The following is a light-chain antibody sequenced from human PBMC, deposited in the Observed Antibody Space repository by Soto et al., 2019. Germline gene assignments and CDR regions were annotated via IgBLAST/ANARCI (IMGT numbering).Light chain of an antibody. CDR3: QQYGSSPIT. CDR2: GPS. V-gene: IGKV3-20*01. Sequence: EIVLTQSPGTLSLSPGERATLSCRASQSVRSSYLAWYQQKPGQAHRLLISGPSSRATGIPDRFSGSGSGTDFTLTISRLEPEDFAVYYCQQYGSSPITFGQGTRLEIK. J-gene: IGKJ5*01. CDR1: QSVRSSY.